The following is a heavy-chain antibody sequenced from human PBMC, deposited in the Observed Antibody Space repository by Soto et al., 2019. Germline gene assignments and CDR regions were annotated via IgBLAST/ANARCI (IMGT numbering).Heavy chain of an antibody. CDR2: INHSGST. D-gene: IGHD2-2*01. J-gene: IGHJ6*02. Sequence: QVQLQQWGAGLLKPSETLSLTCAVYGGSFSGYYWSWIRQPPGKGLEWIGEINHSGSTNYNPSLKSRVTISVDTSKNQFSLQLSSVTAADTAVYYCARGTYCSSTSCYWGMDIWGQGTTVTVSS. CDR1: GGSFSGYY. CDR3: ARGTYCSSTSCYWGMDI. V-gene: IGHV4-34*01.